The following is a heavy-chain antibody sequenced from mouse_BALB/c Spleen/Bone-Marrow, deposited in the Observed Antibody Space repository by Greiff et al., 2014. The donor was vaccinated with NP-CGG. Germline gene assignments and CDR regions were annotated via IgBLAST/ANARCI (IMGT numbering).Heavy chain of an antibody. V-gene: IGHV4-1*02. Sequence: DVMLVESGGGLVQPGGSLKLSCAASRFDFSRYWMTWVRQAPRKGLEWIGEINPASSTINYTPSLKDKFIISRDNAKNTLYLQMSKVRSEDTALYYCAGNGYYGWIAYWGQGTLVTVSA. J-gene: IGHJ3*01. CDR3: AGNGYYGWIAY. CDR2: INPASSTI. D-gene: IGHD2-3*01. CDR1: RFDFSRYW.